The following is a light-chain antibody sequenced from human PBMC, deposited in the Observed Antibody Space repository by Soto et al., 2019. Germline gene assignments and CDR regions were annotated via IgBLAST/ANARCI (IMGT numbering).Light chain of an antibody. CDR1: SSYVGGYDY. J-gene: IGLJ3*02. Sequence: QSALTQPAAVSGSPGQSITISCTGTSSYVGGYDYVSWYQQHPGKAPKLMIYEVTNRPSGISNRFSASKSGTTASLTISGLQAEDEADYYCSSYTSRTTLVFGGGTKVTVL. CDR2: EVT. CDR3: SSYTSRTTLV. V-gene: IGLV2-14*01.